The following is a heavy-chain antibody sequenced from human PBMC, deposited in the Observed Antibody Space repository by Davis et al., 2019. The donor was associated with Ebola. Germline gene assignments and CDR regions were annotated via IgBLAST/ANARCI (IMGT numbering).Heavy chain of an antibody. CDR1: GYIFSNYD. Sequence: ASVKVSCKASGYIFSNYDINWVRQASGQRLEWMGWINAGNGNTKYSQKFQGRVTITRDTSTSTAYMELRSLRSDDTAVYYCARDFGRYGMDVWGQGTTVTVSS. V-gene: IGHV1-3*01. D-gene: IGHD3-10*01. J-gene: IGHJ6*02. CDR3: ARDFGRYGMDV. CDR2: INAGNGNT.